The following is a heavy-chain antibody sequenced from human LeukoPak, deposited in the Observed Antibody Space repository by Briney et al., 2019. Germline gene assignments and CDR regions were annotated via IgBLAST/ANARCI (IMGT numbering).Heavy chain of an antibody. CDR1: GYRFSSYW. CDR3: VRALGYCTSGSCYYYDY. D-gene: IGHD2-15*01. J-gene: IGHJ4*02. Sequence: GESLKISCKGSGYRFSSYWIVWVRQMPGKGLEWMGIIHPGDSETRYSPSFQGQVTISADKSISTAYLQWSSLKASDTAMYYCVRALGYCTSGSCYYYDYWGQGTLVTVSS. V-gene: IGHV5-51*01. CDR2: IHPGDSET.